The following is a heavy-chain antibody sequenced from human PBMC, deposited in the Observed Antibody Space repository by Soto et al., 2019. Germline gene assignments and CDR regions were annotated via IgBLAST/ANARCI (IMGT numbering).Heavy chain of an antibody. V-gene: IGHV6-1*01. Sequence: SQTLSLTCAISGDSVSSNSAAWNWIRQSPSRGLEWLGRTYYRSKWYNDYAVSVKSRITINPDTSKNQFSLQLNSVTPEDTAVYYCASGLLAVAAPRGHSYDGMDVWGQGTTVTVSS. CDR3: ASGLLAVAAPRGHSYDGMDV. CDR2: TYYRSKWYN. J-gene: IGHJ6*02. CDR1: GDSVSSNSAA. D-gene: IGHD6-19*01.